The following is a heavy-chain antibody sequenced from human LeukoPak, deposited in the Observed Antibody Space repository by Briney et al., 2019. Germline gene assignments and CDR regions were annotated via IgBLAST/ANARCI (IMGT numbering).Heavy chain of an antibody. D-gene: IGHD6-6*01. CDR1: GFTFDDYA. CDR3: AKDRRKYSSSSGDY. J-gene: IGHJ4*02. Sequence: TGGSLRLSCAASGFTFDDYAMHWVRQAPGKGLEWVSGISWNSGSIGYADSVKGRFTISRDNAKNTLYLQMNSLRAEDTAVYYCAKDRRKYSSSSGDYWGQGTLVTVSS. CDR2: ISWNSGSI. V-gene: IGHV3-9*01.